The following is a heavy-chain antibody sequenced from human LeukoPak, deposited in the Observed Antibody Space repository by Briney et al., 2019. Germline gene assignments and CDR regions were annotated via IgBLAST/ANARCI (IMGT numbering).Heavy chain of an antibody. J-gene: IGHJ4*02. D-gene: IGHD1-1*01. CDR2: MCPKSGVT. Sequence: ASVKVSCKASGYTFTDYWLHWVRQAPGQGLEWMGCMCPKSGVTGYAQKFQGRVTLTGDMSISTAYMELSSLRSDDTAMYYCARDPGYLQPDFWGQGTLVTVPS. CDR1: GYTFTDYW. V-gene: IGHV1-2*02. CDR3: ARDPGYLQPDF.